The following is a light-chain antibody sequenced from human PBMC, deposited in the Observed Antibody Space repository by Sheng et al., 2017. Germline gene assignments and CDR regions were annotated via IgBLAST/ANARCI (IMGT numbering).Light chain of an antibody. J-gene: IGLJ3*02. CDR1: SSNIGVGY. CDR2: QTY. Sequence: QSVLTQPPSVSAAPGQKVTISCSGSSSNIGVGYVSWYQQLPGTAPKLLIFQTYNRPSGIHDRFSGSKSGTSATLGITGLQTGDEADYYCGTWDDSLSVGVFGGGTEADRP. CDR3: GTWDDSLSVGV. V-gene: IGLV1-51*02.